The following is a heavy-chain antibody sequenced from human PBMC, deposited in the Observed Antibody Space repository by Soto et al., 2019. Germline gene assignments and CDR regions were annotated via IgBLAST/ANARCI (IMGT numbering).Heavy chain of an antibody. CDR2: ISSSSSYI. CDR3: GRDVGEMYAI. D-gene: IGHD2-8*01. J-gene: IGHJ4*02. CDR1: GFTFSSST. V-gene: IGHV3-21*06. Sequence: VQLVESGGGLVKPGGSLRLSCTGSGFTFSSSTMTWVRQGPGKGLEWVSSISSSSSYIYFADSLKGRFTISRDNAKNSLYLQMNSLRAEDTAVYYCGRDVGEMYAIWGQGTQVTVSS.